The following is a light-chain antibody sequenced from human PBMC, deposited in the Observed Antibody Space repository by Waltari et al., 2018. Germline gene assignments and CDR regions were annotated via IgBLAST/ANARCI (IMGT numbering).Light chain of an antibody. CDR1: SLRSYD. CDR2: GKN. CDR3: NSRDSSGNHIV. V-gene: IGLV3-19*01. Sequence: SSELTQDPAVSVALGQTVRITCQGDSLRSYDASWYQQKPGQAPVLVIYGKNNRPSGIPDRFSGSSSGNTASLTITGAQAEDEADYYCNSRDSSGNHIVFGTGTKVTVL. J-gene: IGLJ1*01.